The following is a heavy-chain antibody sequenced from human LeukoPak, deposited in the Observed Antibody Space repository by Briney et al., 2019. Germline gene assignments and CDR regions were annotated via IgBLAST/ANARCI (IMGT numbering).Heavy chain of an antibody. J-gene: IGHJ5*02. V-gene: IGHV3-23*01. Sequence: GSXRLSCAASGFTFSSYAMSWVRQAPGKGLEWVSAISGSGGSTYYADSVKGRFTISRDNSKNTLYLQMNSLRAEDTAVYYCAKDLSGSYFIPFDPWGQGTLVTVSS. D-gene: IGHD1-26*01. CDR3: AKDLSGSYFIPFDP. CDR2: ISGSGGST. CDR1: GFTFSSYA.